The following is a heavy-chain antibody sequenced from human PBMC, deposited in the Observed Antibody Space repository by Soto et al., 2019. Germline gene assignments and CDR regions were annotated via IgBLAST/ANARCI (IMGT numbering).Heavy chain of an antibody. J-gene: IGHJ4*02. CDR1: GGSISSYY. CDR2: IYYSGST. CDR3: ARGGYSGYDLNSHFDY. D-gene: IGHD5-12*01. V-gene: IGHV4-59*01. Sequence: SETLSLTCIASGGSISSYYWSWIRQPPGKGLEWIGYIYYSGSTNYNPSLKSRVTISVDTSKNQFSLKLSSVTAADTAVYYCARGGYSGYDLNSHFDYWGQGTLVTVSS.